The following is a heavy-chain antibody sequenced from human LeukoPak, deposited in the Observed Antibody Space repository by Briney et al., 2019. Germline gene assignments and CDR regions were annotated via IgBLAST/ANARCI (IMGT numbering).Heavy chain of an antibody. D-gene: IGHD6-13*01. V-gene: IGHV3-11*04. CDR1: GFTFNDYY. Sequence: GGSLRLSCVASGFTFNDYYMSWIRQAPGKGLEWVAYISGNGRNVYYADSVQGRFTISRDNRKNSLYLQMNSLRAEDTAVYYCARDLTVAAAGHDAFDIWGQGTMVTVSS. J-gene: IGHJ3*02. CDR3: ARDLTVAAAGHDAFDI. CDR2: ISGNGRNV.